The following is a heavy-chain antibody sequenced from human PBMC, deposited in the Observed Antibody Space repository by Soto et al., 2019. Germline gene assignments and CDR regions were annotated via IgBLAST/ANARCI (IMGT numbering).Heavy chain of an antibody. CDR2: ISAYNGNT. J-gene: IGHJ5*02. CDR3: ARGGGSRYWGSSLGGGGNWFDP. CDR1: GYTFTSYG. Sequence: QVELVQSGAEVKKPGASVKVSCKASGYTFTSYGISWVRQAPGQGLEWMGWISAYNGNTNYAQKLQGRVTMTTDTSTSTAYMERRSLRSDDTAVYYCARGGGSRYWGSSLGGGGNWFDPWGQGTLVTVSS. V-gene: IGHV1-18*04. D-gene: IGHD6-6*01.